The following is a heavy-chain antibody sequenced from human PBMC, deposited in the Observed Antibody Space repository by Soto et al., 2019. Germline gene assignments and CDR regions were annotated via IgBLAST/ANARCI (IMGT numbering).Heavy chain of an antibody. J-gene: IGHJ4*02. Sequence: ASVKVSCKASGYTFTSYDINWVRQATGQGLEWMGWMNPNSGNTGYAQKFQGRVTMTRNTSRSTAYMELSSLRSEDTAVYYCARGYYDYVWGSYRYSPFDYWGQGTLVTVSS. CDR2: MNPNSGNT. CDR1: GYTFTSYD. CDR3: ARGYYDYVWGSYRYSPFDY. V-gene: IGHV1-8*01. D-gene: IGHD3-16*02.